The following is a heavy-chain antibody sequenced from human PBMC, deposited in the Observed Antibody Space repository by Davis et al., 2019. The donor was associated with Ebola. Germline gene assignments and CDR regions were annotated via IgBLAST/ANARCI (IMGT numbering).Heavy chain of an antibody. CDR3: ARDGAVAGMRWFDP. D-gene: IGHD6-19*01. CDR2: IKQDGSEK. J-gene: IGHJ5*02. CDR1: GFTFSSYA. V-gene: IGHV3-7*01. Sequence: GGSLRLSCAASGFTFSSYAMHWVRQAPGKGLEWVANIKQDGSEKYYVDSVKGRFTISRDNAKNSLYLQMNSLRAEDTAVYYCARDGAVAGMRWFDPWGQGTLVTVSS.